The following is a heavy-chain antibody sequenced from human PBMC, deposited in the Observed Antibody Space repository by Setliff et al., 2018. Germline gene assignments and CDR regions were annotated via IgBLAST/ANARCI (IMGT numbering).Heavy chain of an antibody. V-gene: IGHV4-59*01. CDR2: IQKSGGT. CDR1: GVSISSYY. D-gene: IGHD3-3*01. Sequence: SETLSLTCNVSGVSISSYYWSWIRQPPGKGLESIGYIQKSGGTNYNPALKSRVTISVDTSTNQFSLKLRSVTAADTAVYYCARLSWSGLRHYGLDVWGQGTTVTVSS. CDR3: ARLSWSGLRHYGLDV. J-gene: IGHJ6*02.